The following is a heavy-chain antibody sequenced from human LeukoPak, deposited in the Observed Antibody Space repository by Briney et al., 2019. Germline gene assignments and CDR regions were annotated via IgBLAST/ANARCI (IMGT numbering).Heavy chain of an antibody. Sequence: GGSLRLSCAASGFTFSNYWMTWVRQAPGKGLEWVANINQDGSEKYYMDSVSGRFTISRDNAKSSLFLQMSSLRAEDTAVYYCASAYSSGSKPFDDYWGQGSLVTVSS. V-gene: IGHV3-7*01. CDR1: GFTFSNYW. CDR2: INQDGSEK. J-gene: IGHJ4*02. CDR3: ASAYSSGSKPFDDY. D-gene: IGHD6-19*01.